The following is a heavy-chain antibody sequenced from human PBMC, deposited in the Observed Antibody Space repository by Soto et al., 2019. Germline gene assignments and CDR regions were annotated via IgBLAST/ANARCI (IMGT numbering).Heavy chain of an antibody. CDR2: IYSGCST. J-gene: IGHJ3*02. V-gene: IGHV3-66*02. Sequence: GGSLRFSCAASGFTVSSNYMSWVRQAPGKGLEWVSVIYSGCSTYYADSVKGRFTISRDKSKNTLYLQMNSLRAEDTAVYYCARDKEKVDRGSGAFDIWGQGTMVTVSS. D-gene: IGHD3-10*01. CDR3: ARDKEKVDRGSGAFDI. CDR1: GFTVSSNY.